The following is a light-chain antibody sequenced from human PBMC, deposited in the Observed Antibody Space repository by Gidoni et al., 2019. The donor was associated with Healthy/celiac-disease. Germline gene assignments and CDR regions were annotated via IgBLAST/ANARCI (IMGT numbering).Light chain of an antibody. J-gene: IGKJ3*01. CDR3: QQSYSTPRA. V-gene: IGKV1-39*01. CDR1: QSISSY. Sequence: DIQMSQSPSSLSPSVGDRVTITCRASQSISSYLNWYQQKPGKVPKLLIYAASSLQSGVPSRFSGSGSGTDFTLTISSLQPEDFATYYCQQSYSTPRAFGPGTKVDIK. CDR2: AAS.